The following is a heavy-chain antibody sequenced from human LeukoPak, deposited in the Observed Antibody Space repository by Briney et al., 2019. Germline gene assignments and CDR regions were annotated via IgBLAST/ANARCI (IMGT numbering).Heavy chain of an antibody. Sequence: PSETLSLTCNVSGVSISNYFWSWIRQPPGKGLEWIGYISYSGTTNYSPSLKSRVTISVDTSKNEFSLKLSSVTAADTAVYYCAREGDSGLYYFDHWGQGTLVTVSS. CDR2: ISYSGTT. CDR3: AREGDSGLYYFDH. J-gene: IGHJ4*02. V-gene: IGHV4-59*01. CDR1: GVSISNYF. D-gene: IGHD2-21*01.